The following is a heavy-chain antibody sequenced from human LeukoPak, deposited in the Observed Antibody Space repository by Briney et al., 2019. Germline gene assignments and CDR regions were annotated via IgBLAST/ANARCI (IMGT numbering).Heavy chain of an antibody. CDR3: ARDHVAGGYYYYYYGMDV. Sequence: GGSLRLSCAASGFTFSSYAMSWVRQAPGKGLEWVSVISGSGGTKYYADSVKGRFTISRDNSKNTLYLQMNSLRAEDTAVYYCARDHVAGGYYYYYYGMDVWGQGTTVTVSS. V-gene: IGHV3-23*01. CDR1: GFTFSSYA. D-gene: IGHD2-21*01. CDR2: ISGSGGTK. J-gene: IGHJ6*02.